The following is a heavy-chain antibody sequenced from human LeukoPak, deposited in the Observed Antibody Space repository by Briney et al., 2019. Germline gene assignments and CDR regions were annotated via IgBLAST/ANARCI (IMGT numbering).Heavy chain of an antibody. D-gene: IGHD3-3*01. CDR1: GGSFSGYY. V-gene: IGHV4-34*01. J-gene: IGHJ4*02. Sequence: SETLSLTCAVYGGSFSGYYWSWIRQPPGKGLEWIGEINHSGSTNYNPSLKSRVTISVDTSKSQFSLKLSSVTAADTAVYYCARKRFGVSRGYFDYWGQGTLVTVSS. CDR2: INHSGST. CDR3: ARKRFGVSRGYFDY.